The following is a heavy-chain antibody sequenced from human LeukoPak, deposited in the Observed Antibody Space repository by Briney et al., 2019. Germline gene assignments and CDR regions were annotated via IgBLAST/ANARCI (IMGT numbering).Heavy chain of an antibody. CDR1: GFTFSSYG. V-gene: IGHV3-23*01. Sequence: GGSLRLSCAASGFTFSSYGMSWVRQAPGKGLEWVSAISGSGGSTYYADSVKGRFTISRDNSKNTRYLQMNSLRAEDTAVYYCAKGGGLLWFGDPWGQGTLVTVSS. CDR3: AKGGGLLWFGDP. D-gene: IGHD3-10*01. CDR2: ISGSGGST. J-gene: IGHJ5*02.